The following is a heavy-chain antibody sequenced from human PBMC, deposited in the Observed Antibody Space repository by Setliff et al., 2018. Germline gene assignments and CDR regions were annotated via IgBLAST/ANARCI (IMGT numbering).Heavy chain of an antibody. J-gene: IGHJ4*02. D-gene: IGHD3-3*01. V-gene: IGHV4-38-2*01. Sequence: SETLSLTCAVSYYSISSGYYWGWIRQPPGKRPEWIAEINQSGNTNYNPSLNSRVSVSVDTPTNQFSLKVFSVTAADTAVYYCRFWSSYYKNDYWAQGTLVTVSS. CDR3: RFWSSYYKNDY. CDR1: YYSISSGYY. CDR2: INQSGNT.